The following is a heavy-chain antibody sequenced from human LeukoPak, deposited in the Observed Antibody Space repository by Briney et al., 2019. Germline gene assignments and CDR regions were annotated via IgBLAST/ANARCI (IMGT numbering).Heavy chain of an antibody. J-gene: IGHJ3*02. Sequence: GESLKISCKGSGYSFTSYWIGWVRRMPGKGLEWMGIIYPGGSDTRYSPSFQGQVTISADKSISTAYLQWSSLKASDTAMYYCARPRRYCSSTSCYAEDDAFDIWGQGTMVTVSS. D-gene: IGHD2-2*01. CDR2: IYPGGSDT. V-gene: IGHV5-51*01. CDR3: ARPRRYCSSTSCYAEDDAFDI. CDR1: GYSFTSYW.